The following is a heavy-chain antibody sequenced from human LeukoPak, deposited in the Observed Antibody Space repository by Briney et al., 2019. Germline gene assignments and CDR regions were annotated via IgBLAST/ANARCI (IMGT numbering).Heavy chain of an antibody. Sequence: PSETLSLTCAVSGASISGSGYYWGWIRQPPGMELAWIGNIYHTGSTYCNASLQSRVTISIDTSKNQFSLRLNSVTAADTAMYYCAKSDGYGLIDYWGQGTLVTVSS. V-gene: IGHV4-39*01. J-gene: IGHJ4*02. CDR2: IYHTGST. CDR1: GASISGSGYY. CDR3: AKSDGYGLIDY. D-gene: IGHD2-21*02.